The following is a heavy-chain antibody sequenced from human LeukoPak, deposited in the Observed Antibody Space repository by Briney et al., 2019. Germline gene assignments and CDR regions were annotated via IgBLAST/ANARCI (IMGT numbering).Heavy chain of an antibody. V-gene: IGHV1-69*04. CDR2: IIPMLGIT. J-gene: IGHJ4*02. CDR3: ARGERGYSYGLPGGY. Sequence: SVKVSCKASGDGDSFTNHDISWVRQAPGQGLEWMGRIIPMLGITSSAQKFQGRVTITADKLTSTAYMELSRLRSDDTAVYYCARGERGYSYGLPGGYWGQGTLVTVSS. D-gene: IGHD5-18*01. CDR1: GDGDSFTNHD.